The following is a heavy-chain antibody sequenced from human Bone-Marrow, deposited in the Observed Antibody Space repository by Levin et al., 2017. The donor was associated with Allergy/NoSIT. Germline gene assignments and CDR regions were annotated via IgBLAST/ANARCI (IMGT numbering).Heavy chain of an antibody. CDR1: GFTFSLYN. CDR2: ISGSSKYR. CDR3: AREDGKVGANSAFDY. V-gene: IGHV3-21*01. Sequence: GGSLRLSCAASGFTFSLYNMNWVRQAPGKGLEWVSSISGSSKYRYYADSVKGRFTISRDNAKNSLFLQMDGLRAEDTAVYYCAREDGKVGANSAFDYWGQGTLVTVSS. D-gene: IGHD1-26*01. J-gene: IGHJ4*02.